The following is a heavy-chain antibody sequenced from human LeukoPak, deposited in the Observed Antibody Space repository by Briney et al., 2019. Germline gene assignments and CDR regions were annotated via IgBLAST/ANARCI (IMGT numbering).Heavy chain of an antibody. CDR3: ARWGDLGYCSGGSCYPHDAFDI. J-gene: IGHJ3*02. CDR2: IYYSGST. Sequence: PSETLSLTCTVSGGSISSYYWSWIRQPPGKGLEWIGYIYYSGSTNYNPSLKSRVTISVDTSKNQFSLKLSSVTAADTAVYYCARWGDLGYCSGGSCYPHDAFDIWGQGTMVTVSS. CDR1: GGSISSYY. D-gene: IGHD2-15*01. V-gene: IGHV4-59*01.